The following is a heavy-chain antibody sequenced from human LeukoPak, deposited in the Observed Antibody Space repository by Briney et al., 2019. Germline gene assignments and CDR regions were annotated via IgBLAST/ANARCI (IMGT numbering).Heavy chain of an antibody. D-gene: IGHD2-2*01. Sequence: GSSVKVSCKASGGTFSSYAISRVRQAPGQGLEWMGGIIPIFGTANYAQKFQGRVTITADESTSTAYMELSSLRSEDTAVYYCASSIVVVPYYYGMDVWGQGTTVTVSS. V-gene: IGHV1-69*01. CDR3: ASSIVVVPYYYGMDV. J-gene: IGHJ6*02. CDR1: GGTFSSYA. CDR2: IIPIFGTA.